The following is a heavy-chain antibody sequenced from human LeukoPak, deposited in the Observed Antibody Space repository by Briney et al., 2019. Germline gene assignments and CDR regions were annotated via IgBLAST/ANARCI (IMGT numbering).Heavy chain of an antibody. CDR1: GGTFSSYA. J-gene: IGHJ4*02. CDR2: IIPILGIA. Sequence: VASVKVCCKASGGTFSSYAISWVRQAPGQGLEWMGRIIPILGIANYAQKFQGRVTITADKSTSTAYMELSSLRSEDTAVYYCERDLVRVRGVIILVYWGQGTLVTVSS. D-gene: IGHD3-10*01. CDR3: ERDLVRVRGVIILVY. V-gene: IGHV1-69*04.